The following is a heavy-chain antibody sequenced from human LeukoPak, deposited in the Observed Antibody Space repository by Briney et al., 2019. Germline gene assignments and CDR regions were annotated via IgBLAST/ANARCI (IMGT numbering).Heavy chain of an antibody. CDR2: IYGADTI. J-gene: IGHJ4*02. V-gene: IGHV3-66*01. CDR1: GFTISSSY. D-gene: IGHD4/OR15-4a*01. Sequence: GGSLRLSCAASGFTISSSYMSWVRQVPGKGLEWVSYIYGADTIYYADFVTDRFTISRDSNRNILYLQMNSLRADDTAVYYCARGARGAYFDYWGQGTLVTVSS. CDR3: ARGARGAYFDY.